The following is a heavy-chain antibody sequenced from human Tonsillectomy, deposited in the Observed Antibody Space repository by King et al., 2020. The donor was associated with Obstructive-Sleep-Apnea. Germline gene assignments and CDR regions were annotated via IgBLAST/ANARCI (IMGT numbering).Heavy chain of an antibody. J-gene: IGHJ4*02. CDR2: IYYSWST. D-gene: IGHD3-22*01. V-gene: IGHV4-31*03. CDR1: GGSISSGGYY. CDR3: ARDGGNYYDSSGYIDY. Sequence: QLQESGPGLVKPSQTLSLTCTVSGGSISSGGYYWSWIRQHPGKGLEWIGYIYYSWSTYYNPSFKRRVTISVDTSKNQCSLKLSSVTAADTAVYYCARDGGNYYDSSGYIDYWGQGTLVTVSS.